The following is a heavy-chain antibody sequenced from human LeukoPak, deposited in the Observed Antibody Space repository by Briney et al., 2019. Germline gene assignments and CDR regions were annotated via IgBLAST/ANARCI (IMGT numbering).Heavy chain of an antibody. Sequence: ETLSLACTVSGGSISSSSYYWGWIRQPPGKGLEWIGSIYYSGSTYYNPSLKSRVAISVDTSKNQFSLKLSSVTAADTAVYYCARHRGRDTNDYWGQGTLVTVSS. CDR2: IYYSGST. CDR3: ARHRGRDTNDY. D-gene: IGHD5-18*01. J-gene: IGHJ4*02. CDR1: GGSISSSSYY. V-gene: IGHV4-39*01.